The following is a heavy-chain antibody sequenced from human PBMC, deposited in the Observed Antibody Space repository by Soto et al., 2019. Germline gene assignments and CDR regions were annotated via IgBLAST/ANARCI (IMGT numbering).Heavy chain of an antibody. CDR3: ASHGEAAGTLSRFDP. CDR1: GCSFTSYW. Sequence: GETLKISCKGSGCSFTSYWIGCVRQMPGKGLEWMGIIYPGDSDTRYSPSFQGQVTISADKSISTAYLQWTSLKASDTAMYYCASHGEAAGTLSRFDPWGQGTLVTVSS. V-gene: IGHV5-51*01. CDR2: IYPGDSDT. J-gene: IGHJ5*02. D-gene: IGHD6-13*01.